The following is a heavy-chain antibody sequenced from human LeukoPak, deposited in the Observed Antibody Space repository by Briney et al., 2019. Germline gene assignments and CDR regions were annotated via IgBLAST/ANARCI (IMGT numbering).Heavy chain of an antibody. CDR2: IYYAGST. V-gene: IGHV4-39*07. J-gene: IGHJ1*01. CDR3: ARVYDSSGYYDLQH. CDR1: GGSVSSSSYY. Sequence: SETLSLTCTVAGGSVSSSSYYWGWIRQPPGKGLEWIGSIYYAGSTYYNLSLKSRVTISVDTPKNQFSLTLSSVAAADTAVYYCARVYDSSGYYDLQHWGQGTLVTVSS. D-gene: IGHD3-22*01.